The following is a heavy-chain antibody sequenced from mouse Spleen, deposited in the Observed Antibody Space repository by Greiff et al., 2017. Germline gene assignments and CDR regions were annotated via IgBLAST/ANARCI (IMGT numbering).Heavy chain of an antibody. CDR1: GYTFTSYW. D-gene: IGHD3-2*02. V-gene: IGHV1-52*01. CDR2: IDPSDSET. CDR3: ARSTAQATWAY. Sequence: QVQLKQPGAELVRPGSSVKLSCKASGYTFTSYWMHWVKQRPIQGLEWIGNIDPSDSETHYNQKFKDKATLTVDKSSSTAYMQLSSLTSEDSAVYYCARSTAQATWAYWGQGTLVTVSA. J-gene: IGHJ3*01.